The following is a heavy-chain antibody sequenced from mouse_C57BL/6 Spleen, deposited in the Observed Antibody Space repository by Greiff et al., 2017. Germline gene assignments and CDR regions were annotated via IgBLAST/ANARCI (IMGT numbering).Heavy chain of an antibody. V-gene: IGHV1-42*01. Sequence: EVQLQQSGPELVKPGASVKISCKASGYSFTGYYMNWVKQSPEKSLEWIGEINPSTGGTTYNQKFKAKATLTVDKSSSTAYMQLKSLTSEDSAVYYCASVVATGNFDYWGQGTTLTVAS. J-gene: IGHJ2*01. CDR3: ASVVATGNFDY. CDR1: GYSFTGYY. CDR2: INPSTGGT. D-gene: IGHD1-1*01.